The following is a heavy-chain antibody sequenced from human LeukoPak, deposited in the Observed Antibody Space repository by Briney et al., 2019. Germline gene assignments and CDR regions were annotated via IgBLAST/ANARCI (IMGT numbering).Heavy chain of an antibody. J-gene: IGHJ4*02. Sequence: SETLSLTCTVSGGSISSYYWSWIRQPPGKGLEWIGYIYYSGSTNYNPSLKSRVTISVDTSKNQFSLKLSSVTAADTAVYYCARGLYPYDSSGYYAPYCFDYWGQGTLVTVSS. CDR2: IYYSGST. CDR1: GGSISSYY. CDR3: ARGLYPYDSSGYYAPYCFDY. V-gene: IGHV4-59*01. D-gene: IGHD3-22*01.